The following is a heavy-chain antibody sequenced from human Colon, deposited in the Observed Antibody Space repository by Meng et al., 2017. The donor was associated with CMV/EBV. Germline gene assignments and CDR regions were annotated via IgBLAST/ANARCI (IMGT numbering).Heavy chain of an antibody. J-gene: IGHJ5*02. CDR2: IWYDGSNK. Sequence: GESLKISCAASGFTFNSYGMHWVRQAPGKGLEGVAFIWYDGSNKYYADSVKGRFTISRNNAKNSLYLQMTSLRAEDTAVYYCARDSQEFTITNWLDPWGQGTLVTVSS. CDR3: ARDSQEFTITNWLDP. CDR1: GFTFNSYG. V-gene: IGHV3-33*01. D-gene: IGHD3-10*01.